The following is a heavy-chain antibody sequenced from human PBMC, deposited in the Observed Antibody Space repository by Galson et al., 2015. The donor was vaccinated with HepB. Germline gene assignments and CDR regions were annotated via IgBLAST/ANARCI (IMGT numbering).Heavy chain of an antibody. Sequence: LRLSCAASGFTLSNYWMSWVRQAPGKGLEWVANIKQDGSEIYYVDSVKGRFTISRDNAKNSVYLQMNSLRAEDTAVYYCARPRIAAKYYFDYWGQGTLVAVAS. D-gene: IGHD6-6*01. CDR2: IKQDGSEI. J-gene: IGHJ4*02. CDR1: GFTLSNYW. CDR3: ARPRIAAKYYFDY. V-gene: IGHV3-7*01.